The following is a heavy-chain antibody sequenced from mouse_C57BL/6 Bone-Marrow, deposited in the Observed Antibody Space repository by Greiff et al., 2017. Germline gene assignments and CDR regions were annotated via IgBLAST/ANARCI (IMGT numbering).Heavy chain of an antibody. CDR2: IYPRSGNT. V-gene: IGHV1-81*01. J-gene: IGHJ2*01. CDR1: GYTFTSYG. Sequence: VKLVESGAELARPGASVKLSCKASGYTFTSYGISWVKQRTGQGLEWIGEIYPRSGNTYYNEQFKGKATLTADKSSSTAYMDLRSLTSEDSAVYFCARRGGPFDYWGQGTTLTVSS. D-gene: IGHD1-1*02. CDR3: ARRGGPFDY.